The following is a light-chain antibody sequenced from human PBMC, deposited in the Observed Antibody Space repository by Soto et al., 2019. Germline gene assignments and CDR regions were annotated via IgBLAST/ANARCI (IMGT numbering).Light chain of an antibody. J-gene: IGKJ5*01. CDR3: QPSGSSAGIT. Sequence: FRQSTDSKSVAPGKRVALSGRRIQSVTKNNLNWYQQKPGQAPRLLIYGTSIRATGIPDRFSGSGSETDYDLSLRTLQSDYFALYYCQPSGSSAGITFRQGTRLEIK. V-gene: IGKV3-20*01. CDR2: GTS. CDR1: QSVTKNN.